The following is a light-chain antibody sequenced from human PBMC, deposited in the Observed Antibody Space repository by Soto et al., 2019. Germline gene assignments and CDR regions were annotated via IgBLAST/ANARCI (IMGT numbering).Light chain of an antibody. Sequence: EIVLTQSPGTLSLSPGERATLSCRASQNVASNSLAWYRQRPGQAPRLLIYGASSRATGIPDRFRGNGSGKDFTLIINRLEPEDFAVYFCQYYGSSPITFGLGTRLEIK. J-gene: IGKJ5*01. V-gene: IGKV3-20*01. CDR2: GAS. CDR3: QYYGSSPIT. CDR1: QNVASNS.